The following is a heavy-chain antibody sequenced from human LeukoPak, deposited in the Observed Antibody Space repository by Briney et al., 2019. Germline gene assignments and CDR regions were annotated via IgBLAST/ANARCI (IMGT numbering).Heavy chain of an antibody. Sequence: SETLSLTCTVSSVSLTNYYWSWIRQPPGKGLEWIGYIFFSGSTNYNPSLKSRVTISVDTSKNQFSLKMTSVTAADTAVYFCARVGSGGAWFDFWGQGTLVTVSS. J-gene: IGHJ4*02. CDR2: IFFSGST. D-gene: IGHD6-19*01. CDR3: ARVGSGGAWFDF. CDR1: SVSLTNYY. V-gene: IGHV4-59*01.